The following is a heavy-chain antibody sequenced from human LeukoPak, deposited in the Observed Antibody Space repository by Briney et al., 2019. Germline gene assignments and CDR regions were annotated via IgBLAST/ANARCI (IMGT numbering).Heavy chain of an antibody. CDR2: ISYDGSNK. D-gene: IGHD5-12*01. V-gene: IGHV3-30-3*01. CDR3: ARSGSPDY. J-gene: IGHJ4*02. CDR1: GFTFSSYA. Sequence: PGRPLRLSCAASGFTFSSYAMHWVRQAPGKGLEWVAVISYDGSNKYDADSVKGRFTISRDNSKNTLYLQMNSLRAEDTAVYYCARSGSPDYWGQGTLVTVSS.